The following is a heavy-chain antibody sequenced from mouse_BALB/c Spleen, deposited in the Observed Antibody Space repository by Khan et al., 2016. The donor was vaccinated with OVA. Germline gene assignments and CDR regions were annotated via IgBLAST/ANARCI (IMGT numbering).Heavy chain of an antibody. Sequence: EVELVESGGGLVQPGGSRKLSCAASGFTFSRFGMHWVRQAPEKGLEWVAYISSGSSTIYYADTVKGRFTISRDNPKNTLFLQITSLRSEDTAMYYFERVYNFDYWGQGTTRTVSS. CDR1: GFTFSRFG. CDR3: ERVYNFDY. V-gene: IGHV5-17*02. CDR2: ISSGSSTI. J-gene: IGHJ2*01.